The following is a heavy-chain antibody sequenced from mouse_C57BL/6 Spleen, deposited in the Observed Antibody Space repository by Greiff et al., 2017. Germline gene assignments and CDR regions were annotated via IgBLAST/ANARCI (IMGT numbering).Heavy chain of an antibody. V-gene: IGHV1-52*01. CDR3: ARRKSYYEYEGYAMDY. Sequence: VQLQQPGAELVRPGSSVKLSCKASGYTFTSYWLHWVKQRPIQGLEWIGNIDPSDSETHYNQKFKDKATLTVDKSSSTAYMQLSSLTSEDSAVYYCARRKSYYEYEGYAMDYWGQGTSVTVSS. D-gene: IGHD2-4*01. J-gene: IGHJ4*01. CDR2: IDPSDSET. CDR1: GYTFTSYW.